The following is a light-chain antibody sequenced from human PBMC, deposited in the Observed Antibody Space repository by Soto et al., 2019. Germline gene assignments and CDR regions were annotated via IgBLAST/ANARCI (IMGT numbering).Light chain of an antibody. V-gene: IGLV2-8*01. CDR3: VSFAGGTYV. J-gene: IGLJ1*01. CDR2: DVN. CDR1: SSDVGAYIF. Sequence: QSALTQPPSASGSPGQSVTISCTGTSSDVGAYIFVSWYQQHRGKAPKLMVYDVNRRPPGVPDRFFGSKSGNTASLTVSGLQAEDEADYYCVSFAGGTYVFGTGTKVTVL.